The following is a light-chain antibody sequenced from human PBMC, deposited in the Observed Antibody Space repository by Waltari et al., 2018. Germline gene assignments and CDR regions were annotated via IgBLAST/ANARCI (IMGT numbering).Light chain of an antibody. Sequence: DIQMTQSPSTLSASVGDRVTITCRASQSIRSWLAWYQQKPGKAPKLLIYKASSLGSGVPSRFSGSGSGTEFTLTSSSLQPDEFATYYCQQYNSYSPLTFGGGTKVEIK. CDR3: QQYNSYSPLT. CDR2: KAS. V-gene: IGKV1-5*03. J-gene: IGKJ4*01. CDR1: QSIRSW.